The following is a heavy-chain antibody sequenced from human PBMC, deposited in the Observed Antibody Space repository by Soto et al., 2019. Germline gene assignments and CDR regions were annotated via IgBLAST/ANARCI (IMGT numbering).Heavy chain of an antibody. CDR3: GGDRSGKWWGRSRHFDY. J-gene: IGHJ4*02. D-gene: IGHD2-8*01. CDR1: SGSVNIGGYY. CDR2: IEYSGST. V-gene: IGHV4-31*03. Sequence: QMQLQESGPGLVQASQTLSLTCSISSGSVNIGGYYWTWIRQLPGKGLEWIGNIEYSGSTSYNPSLQNRLPQTKETAKNQFPLTLASGTAPDPAFFYLGGDRSGKWWGRSRHFDYWGQGALVTVSS.